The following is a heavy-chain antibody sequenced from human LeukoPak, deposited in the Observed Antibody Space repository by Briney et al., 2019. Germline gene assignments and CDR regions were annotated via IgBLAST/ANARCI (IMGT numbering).Heavy chain of an antibody. J-gene: IGHJ6*03. CDR1: GGSISSYY. D-gene: IGHD2-2*01. CDR3: ARGNIVVVPAARLGYMDV. CDR2: IYYSGST. Sequence: SETLSLTCTVSGGSISSYYWSWIRQPPGKGLEWIGYIYYSGSTNYNPSLKSRVTISVDTSKNQFSLKLSSVTAADTAVYYCARGNIVVVPAARLGYMDVWGKGTTVTVSS. V-gene: IGHV4-59*08.